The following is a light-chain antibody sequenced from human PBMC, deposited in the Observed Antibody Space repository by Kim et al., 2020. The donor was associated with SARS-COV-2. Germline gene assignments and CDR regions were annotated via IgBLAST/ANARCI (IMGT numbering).Light chain of an antibody. V-gene: IGLV2-14*03. CDR2: DVS. Sequence: GQSITTSCIGSSSDIGSYKYVSWYQQHPGKPPKLLISDVSKRPSGVSTRFSGSKSGNTAALTISGLQSDDEADYYCSSYTAASTWVFGGGTKVTVL. CDR3: SSYTAASTWV. CDR1: SSDIGSYKY. J-gene: IGLJ3*02.